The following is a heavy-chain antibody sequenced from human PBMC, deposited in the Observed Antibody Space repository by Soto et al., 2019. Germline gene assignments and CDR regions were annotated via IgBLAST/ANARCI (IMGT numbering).Heavy chain of an antibody. Sequence: EVQLVESGGGLVKPGRSLSLSCTGSGFTFSDALMNWVRQAPGKGLEWVGHVKTKADGGTTEYAAFVNGRLTISRDDSIQTLFLDIPDLRTEDIAMYNCTTPAPSCGQGTLVTVSA. J-gene: IGHJ5*02. V-gene: IGHV3-15*07. CDR2: VKTKADGGTT. CDR1: GFTFSDAL. CDR3: TTPAPS.